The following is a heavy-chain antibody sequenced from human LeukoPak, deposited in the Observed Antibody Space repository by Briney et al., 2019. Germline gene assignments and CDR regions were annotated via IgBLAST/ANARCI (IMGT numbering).Heavy chain of an antibody. V-gene: IGHV3-43*01. J-gene: IGHJ4*02. CDR2: IGWDGGST. CDR3: AKGTTVTYGGYFDY. Sequence: GGSLRLSCAASGFTFDDYTMHWVRHAPGKGLEWVSLIGWDGGSTYYADSVKGRFTISRDNSKKSLYLQMNSLRTEDTALYYCAKGTTVTYGGYFDYWGQGTLVTVSS. CDR1: GFTFDDYT. D-gene: IGHD4-17*01.